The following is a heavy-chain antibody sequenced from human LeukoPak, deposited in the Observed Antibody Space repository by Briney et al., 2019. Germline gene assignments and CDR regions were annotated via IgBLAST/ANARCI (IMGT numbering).Heavy chain of an antibody. J-gene: IGHJ4*02. CDR1: GFSFNNYA. Sequence: GGSLRLSCVASGFSFNNYAMTWVRQAPGKGLEWVSLIIGSSGTTFYADSVKGRFTISRDKSKSTLYLQMNSLRAEDTAVYYCAKGAYDYIEIAYFDYWGQGSLVTVSS. CDR2: IIGSSGTT. D-gene: IGHD5-12*01. V-gene: IGHV3-23*01. CDR3: AKGAYDYIEIAYFDY.